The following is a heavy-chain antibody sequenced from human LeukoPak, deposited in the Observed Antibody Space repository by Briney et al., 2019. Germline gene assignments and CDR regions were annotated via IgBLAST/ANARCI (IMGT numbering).Heavy chain of an antibody. Sequence: SETLSLTCAVYGGSFSNYYWTWIRQFPGKGLEWIGEINHSGNTNDNPSLKSRVTISLDTSKNQFSLKLISVTAADTAVYYCAREVRANDFWSGYSRGSIFDYWGQGTPVTVSS. J-gene: IGHJ4*02. CDR2: INHSGNT. V-gene: IGHV4-34*01. CDR1: GGSFSNYY. D-gene: IGHD3-3*01. CDR3: AREVRANDFWSGYSRGSIFDY.